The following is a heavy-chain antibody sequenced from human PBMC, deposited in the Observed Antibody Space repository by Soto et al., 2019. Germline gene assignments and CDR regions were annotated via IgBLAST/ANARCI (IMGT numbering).Heavy chain of an antibody. V-gene: IGHV4-30-4*01. Sequence: SETLSLTCTVSGGSISSGDYYWSWIRQPPGKGLEWIGYIYYSGSTYYNPSLKSRVTTSVDTSKNQFSLKLSSVTAADTAVYYCARTSLADNWWFDPWGQGTLVTVSS. CDR1: GGSISSGDYY. J-gene: IGHJ5*02. CDR3: ARTSLADNWWFDP. CDR2: IYYSGST. D-gene: IGHD1-1*01.